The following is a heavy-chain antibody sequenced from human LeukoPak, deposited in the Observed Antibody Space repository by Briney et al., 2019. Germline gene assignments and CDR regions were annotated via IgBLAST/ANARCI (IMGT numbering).Heavy chain of an antibody. CDR3: ARRSTLYSSGWFYFDY. CDR1: GYTFTSDD. D-gene: IGHD6-19*01. V-gene: IGHV1-8*01. Sequence: ASVKVSCKASGYTFTSDDINWVRQATGQGPEWMGWTNPNSGNTGFAQKFQGRVTMTEDTSTDTAYMELRGLRSDDTAVYYCARRSTLYSSGWFYFDYWGQGTLVTVSS. CDR2: TNPNSGNT. J-gene: IGHJ4*02.